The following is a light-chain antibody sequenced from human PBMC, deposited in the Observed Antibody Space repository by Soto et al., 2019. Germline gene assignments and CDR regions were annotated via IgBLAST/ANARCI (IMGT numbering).Light chain of an antibody. Sequence: EIVLTQSPGTLSLSPGERATLSCRASQSVSNNYLAWYQQKPGQAPRLLIYGASNRATGIPDRFSGSGSGTDFTLTISSLEPEDFAIYYCQQRSGWYTFGQGTRLEIK. V-gene: IGKV3D-20*02. CDR1: QSVSNNY. J-gene: IGKJ5*01. CDR2: GAS. CDR3: QQRSGWYT.